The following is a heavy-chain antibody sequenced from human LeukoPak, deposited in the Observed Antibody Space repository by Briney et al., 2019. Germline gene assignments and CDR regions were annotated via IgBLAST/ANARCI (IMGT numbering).Heavy chain of an antibody. CDR3: ATEAIVVVTARGYWYFDL. CDR1: GGTFSSYA. V-gene: IGHV1-69*04. Sequence: EASVKVSCKASGGTFSSYAISWVRQAPGQGLEWMGRIIPILGIPNYAQKFQGRVTITADKSTTTAYMELSSLRSEDTAVYYCATEAIVVVTARGYWYFDLWGRGTLVTVSS. D-gene: IGHD2-21*02. CDR2: IIPILGIP. J-gene: IGHJ2*01.